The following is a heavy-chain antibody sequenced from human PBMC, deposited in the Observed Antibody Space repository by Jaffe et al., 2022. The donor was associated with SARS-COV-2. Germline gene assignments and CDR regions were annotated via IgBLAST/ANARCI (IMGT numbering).Heavy chain of an antibody. CDR1: GFTFDDYA. Sequence: EVQLVESGGGVVQPGGSLRLSCAASGFTFDDYAMHWVRQAPGKGLEWVSLISGDGGSTYYADSVKGRFTISRDNSKNSLYLQMNSLRTEDTALYYCAKDMYSSSSDYYYYYGMDVWGQGTTVTVSS. CDR3: AKDMYSSSSDYYYYYGMDV. CDR2: ISGDGGST. V-gene: IGHV3-43*02. J-gene: IGHJ6*02. D-gene: IGHD6-6*01.